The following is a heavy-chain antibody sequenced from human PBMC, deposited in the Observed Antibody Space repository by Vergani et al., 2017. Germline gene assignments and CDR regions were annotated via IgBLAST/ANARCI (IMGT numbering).Heavy chain of an antibody. CDR1: GGPISSYY. J-gene: IGHJ6*02. V-gene: IGHV4-59*01. D-gene: IGHD2-15*01. Sequence: QVQLQESGPGLVKPSETLSLTCTVSGGPISSYYWSWIRQPPGKGLEWIGYIYYSGSTNYNPSLKSRVTISVDTSKNQFSVKLSSVTAADTAVYYCARESLCCSGGSCYSDGKDVWGQG. CDR3: ARESLCCSGGSCYSDGKDV. CDR2: IYYSGST.